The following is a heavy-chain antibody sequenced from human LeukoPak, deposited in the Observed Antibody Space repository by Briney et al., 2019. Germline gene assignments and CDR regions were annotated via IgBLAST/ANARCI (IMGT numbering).Heavy chain of an antibody. D-gene: IGHD6-13*01. CDR2: IWYNVSNK. V-gene: IGHV3-33*01. CDR1: GFTFSTYG. J-gene: IGHJ4*02. Sequence: PGRSLRLSCAASGFTFSTYGMHWVRQAPGKGLEWVAVIWYNVSNKYYADSVKGRFTISRDNAKNSLYLQMNSLRAEDTAVYYCARGPHQVYSSSWYDQYFDYWGQGTLVTVSS. CDR3: ARGPHQVYSSSWYDQYFDY.